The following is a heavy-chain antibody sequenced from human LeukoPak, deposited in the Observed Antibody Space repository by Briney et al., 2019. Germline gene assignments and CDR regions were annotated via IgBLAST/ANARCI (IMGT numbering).Heavy chain of an antibody. J-gene: IGHJ3*02. CDR2: IYPGDSDT. V-gene: IGHV5-51*01. CDR1: GYSFTNYW. Sequence: GESLKISCKGSGYSFTNYWIGWVRQMPGKGLEWMGIIYPGDSDTRYSPSFQGQVTISADKSISTAYLQWSSLKASDTAMYYCARHESYYGSGSGAFDIWGQGTMVTVSS. D-gene: IGHD3-10*01. CDR3: ARHESYYGSGSGAFDI.